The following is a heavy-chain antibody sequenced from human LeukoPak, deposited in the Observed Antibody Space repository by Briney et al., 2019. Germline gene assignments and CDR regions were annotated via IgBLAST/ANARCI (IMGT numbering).Heavy chain of an antibody. Sequence: SETLSLTCTVSGDSFSSYHWTWIRQPPGKGLEWIGDNYPSGTIRYNPSLKSRVIISVETSKNQFSLMLNSVTAADTALYYCARHVPHSSNIDSWGLGTLVIVSS. CDR3: ARHVPHSSNIDS. V-gene: IGHV4-4*09. D-gene: IGHD6-6*01. J-gene: IGHJ4*02. CDR2: NYPSGTI. CDR1: GDSFSSYH.